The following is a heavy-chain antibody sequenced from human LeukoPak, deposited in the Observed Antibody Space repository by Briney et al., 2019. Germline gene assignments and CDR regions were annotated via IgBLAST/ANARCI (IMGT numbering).Heavy chain of an antibody. J-gene: IGHJ4*02. Sequence: SETLSLTCAVSGASFSGYYWTWIRQPPGKGLEWIGEINPSGSTNYNPSLKSRVTISVDTSKNQFSLKLRSVTAADTAVFYCARGQGRDGYNGILEYWGQGALVTVSS. V-gene: IGHV4-34*01. D-gene: IGHD5-24*01. CDR2: INPSGST. CDR1: GASFSGYY. CDR3: ARGQGRDGYNGILEY.